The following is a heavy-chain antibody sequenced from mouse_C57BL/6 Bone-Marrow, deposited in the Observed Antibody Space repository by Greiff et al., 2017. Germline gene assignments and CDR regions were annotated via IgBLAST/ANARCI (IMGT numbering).Heavy chain of an antibody. CDR3: ARWDYYGSSDPHWYCDV. J-gene: IGHJ1*03. D-gene: IGHD1-1*01. CDR2: IYPRDGST. CDR1: GYTFTDHT. V-gene: IGHV1-78*01. Sequence: QVQLQQSDAELVKPGASVKISCKVSGYTFTDHTIHWMKQRPEQGLEWIGYIYPRDGSTKYNEKFKGKATLTADKSSSTAYMQLNSLTSEDSAVDFCARWDYYGSSDPHWYCDVWGTGTTVTVSS.